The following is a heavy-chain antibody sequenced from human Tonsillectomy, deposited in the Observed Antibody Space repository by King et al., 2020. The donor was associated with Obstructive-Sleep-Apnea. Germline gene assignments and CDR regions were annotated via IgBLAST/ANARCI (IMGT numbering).Heavy chain of an antibody. J-gene: IGHJ4*02. Sequence: VQLVESGGGLIQPGRSLRLSCAASGFIFDDYAMHWVRQAPGKGLEWVSGISWNGGGIGYADSVKGRFTISRDNAKNSLYLQMNSLRAEDTALYYCAKAFPSDYWGQGTLVTVSS. CDR3: AKAFPSDY. CDR1: GFIFDDYA. D-gene: IGHD2-2*01. CDR2: ISWNGGGI. V-gene: IGHV3-9*01.